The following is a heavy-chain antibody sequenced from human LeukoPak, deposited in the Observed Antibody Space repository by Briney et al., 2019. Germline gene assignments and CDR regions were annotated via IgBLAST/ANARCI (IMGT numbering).Heavy chain of an antibody. CDR2: IYYSGST. D-gene: IGHD3-22*01. J-gene: IGHJ4*02. CDR3: AKDSLTMMQFDY. CDR1: GGSISSGGYY. Sequence: SQTLSLTCTVSGGSISSGGYYWSWIRQHPGKGLEWIGYIYYSGSTYYNPSLKSRVTISVDTSKNQFSLKLSSVTAADTAVYYCAKDSLTMMQFDYWGQGTLVTVSS. V-gene: IGHV4-31*03.